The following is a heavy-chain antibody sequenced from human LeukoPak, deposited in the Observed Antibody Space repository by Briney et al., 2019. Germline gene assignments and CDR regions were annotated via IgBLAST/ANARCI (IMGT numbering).Heavy chain of an antibody. Sequence: SETLSLTCDVSGYSISSGYYWGWIRQPPGKGLEWIGSIYHSGSTYHNPSLKSRVTISVDTSKNQFSLKLSSVTAADTAVYYCARHDFYSNYPHNWFDPWGQGTLVTVSS. CDR1: GYSISSGYY. CDR3: ARHDFYSNYPHNWFDP. D-gene: IGHD4-11*01. J-gene: IGHJ5*02. V-gene: IGHV4-38-2*01. CDR2: IYHSGST.